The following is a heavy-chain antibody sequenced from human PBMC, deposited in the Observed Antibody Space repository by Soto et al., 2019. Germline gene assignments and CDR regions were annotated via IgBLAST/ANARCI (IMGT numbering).Heavy chain of an antibody. CDR3: ARGLPVGDTLGDFHY. J-gene: IGHJ4*02. CDR1: GDSVSSSTAA. CDR2: TYYRSKWYN. Sequence: TLSLTCAISGDSVSSSTAAWNWIRQSPSRGLEWLGRTYYRSKWYNDYAVSVKSRITINPDTSKNQVSLHLNSVTPEDTAVYFCARGLPVGDTLGDFHYWGQGTLVTVSS. V-gene: IGHV6-1*01. D-gene: IGHD1-26*01.